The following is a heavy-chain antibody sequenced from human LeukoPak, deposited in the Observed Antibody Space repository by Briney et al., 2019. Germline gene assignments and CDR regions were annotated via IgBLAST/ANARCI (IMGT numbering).Heavy chain of an antibody. CDR1: GYIFTGYY. CDR2: INPNSDGT. CDR3: ARVHRAYYYGSGHYYYYYMDV. Sequence: ASVKVSCKASGYIFTGYYMHWVRQAPGQGLEWMGWINPNSDGTNYAQKFQGRVTMTRDTSISTAYMELSRLRSDDTAVYYCARVHRAYYYGSGHYYYYYMDVWGKGTTVTISS. V-gene: IGHV1-2*02. D-gene: IGHD3-10*01. J-gene: IGHJ6*03.